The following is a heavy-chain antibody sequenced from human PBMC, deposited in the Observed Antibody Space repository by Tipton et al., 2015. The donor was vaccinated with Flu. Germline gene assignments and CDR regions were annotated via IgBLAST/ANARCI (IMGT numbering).Heavy chain of an antibody. D-gene: IGHD3-3*01. CDR3: AGTSYFTIFGVGGFDP. Sequence: TLSLTCTVSGGSISSYYWSWIRQPPGKGLEWIGEINHSGSTNYNPSLKSRVTISVDTSKNQFSLKLSSVTAADTAVYYCAGTSYFTIFGVGGFDPWGQGTLVTVSS. V-gene: IGHV4-34*01. CDR1: GGSISSYY. J-gene: IGHJ5*02. CDR2: INHSGST.